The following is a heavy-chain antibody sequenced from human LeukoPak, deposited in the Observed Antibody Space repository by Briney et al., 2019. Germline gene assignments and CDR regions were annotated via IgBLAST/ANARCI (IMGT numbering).Heavy chain of an antibody. J-gene: IGHJ4*02. CDR3: ARDRGSGWHNLDY. V-gene: IGHV4-59*01. CDR1: GGSISSYY. CDR2: IYYSGST. Sequence: SETLSLTCTVSGGSISSYYWSWIRQPPGKGLEWIGYIYYSGSTNYNPSLKSRVTISVDTSKNQFSLKLSSVTAADTAVYYCARDRGSGWHNLDYWGQGTLVTVSS. D-gene: IGHD6-19*01.